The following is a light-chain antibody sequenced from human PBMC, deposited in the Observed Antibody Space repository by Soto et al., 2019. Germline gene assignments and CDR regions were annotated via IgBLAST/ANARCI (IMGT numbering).Light chain of an antibody. J-gene: IGLJ1*01. CDR1: SSDVGGYNY. Sequence: QSVLTQPASVSGSPGQSITISCTGTSSDVGGYNYVSWYQQHPGKAPKLMIYDVGSRPSGVSNRFSGSKSGNTASLTISGPQAEAEVNFSCSSYTSSNTEVFGIGTKATAL. V-gene: IGLV2-14*01. CDR2: DVG. CDR3: SSYTSSNTEV.